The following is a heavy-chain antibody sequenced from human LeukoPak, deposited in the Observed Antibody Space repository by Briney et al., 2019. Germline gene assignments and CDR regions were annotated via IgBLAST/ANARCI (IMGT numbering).Heavy chain of an antibody. CDR2: IKQDGSEK. D-gene: IGHD1-1*01. Sequence: GSLRLSCAASGFTFSSYWMSWVRQAPGKGLEWVANIKQDGSEKYYVDSVKGRFTISRDNAKNSLYLQMNSLRAEDTAVYYCARASGEQLDDAFDIWGQGTMVTVSS. CDR3: ARASGEQLDDAFDI. J-gene: IGHJ3*02. CDR1: GFTFSSYW. V-gene: IGHV3-7*01.